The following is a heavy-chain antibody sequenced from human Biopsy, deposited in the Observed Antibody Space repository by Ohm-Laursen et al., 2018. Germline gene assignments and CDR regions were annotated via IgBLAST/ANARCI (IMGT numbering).Heavy chain of an antibody. V-gene: IGHV4-34*01. Sequence: TLSLTCSVYGGSFNGYFWSWIRQPPGKGLEWIGDITQSGSTNYSPSLKSRVTISVDTSKNQFSPKLSSVTAADTAVYFCARGSSYGYDFDYWGQGTLVAVSS. CDR3: ARGSSYGYDFDY. D-gene: IGHD5-18*01. CDR1: GGSFNGYF. CDR2: ITQSGST. J-gene: IGHJ4*02.